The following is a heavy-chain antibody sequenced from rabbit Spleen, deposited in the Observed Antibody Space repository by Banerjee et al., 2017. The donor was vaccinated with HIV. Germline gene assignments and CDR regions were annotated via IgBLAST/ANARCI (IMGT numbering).Heavy chain of an antibody. CDR3: ARGGNSGYYNDDGYYHL. CDR1: GFDFSTYY. D-gene: IGHD1-1*01. J-gene: IGHJ4*01. CDR2: IDPVFGNT. V-gene: IGHV1S7*01. Sequence: QLKESGGGLVQPGGSLKLSCKVSGFDFSTYYMTWVRQAPGKGLEWTGYIDPVFGNTYYASWVNGRFTISSDNAQNTVDLQMNSLTAADTATYFCARGGNSGYYNDDGYYHLWGPGTLVTVS.